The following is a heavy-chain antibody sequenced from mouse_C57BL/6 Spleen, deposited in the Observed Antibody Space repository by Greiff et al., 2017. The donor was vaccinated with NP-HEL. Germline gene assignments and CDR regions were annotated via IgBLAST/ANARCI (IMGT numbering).Heavy chain of an antibody. CDR2: IYWDDDK. Sequence: QVTLKESGPGILQSSQTLSLTCSFSGFSLSTSGMGVSWIRQPSGKGLEWLAHIYWDDDKRYNPSLKSRLTISKDTSRNQVFLKITSVDTADTATYYCARSEGDGYYVNYAMDYWGQGTSVTVSS. V-gene: IGHV8-12*01. J-gene: IGHJ4*01. CDR3: ARSEGDGYYVNYAMDY. CDR1: GFSLSTSGMG. D-gene: IGHD2-3*01.